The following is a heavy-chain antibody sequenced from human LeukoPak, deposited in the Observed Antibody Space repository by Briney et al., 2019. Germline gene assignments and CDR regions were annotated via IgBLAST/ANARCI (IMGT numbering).Heavy chain of an antibody. V-gene: IGHV3-11*01. CDR2: IPNDDSVI. J-gene: IGHJ4*02. CDR1: GFSVSNYY. Sequence: GSLRLSCEASGFSVSNYYMVWVRQPPGKGLECISYIPNDDSVIYYADSVRGRLSVSRDSAKNSLSLQLNSLRAEDTAVCYCAREQWFRWEYWGQGILVTVSS. CDR3: AREQWFRWEY. D-gene: IGHD3-22*01.